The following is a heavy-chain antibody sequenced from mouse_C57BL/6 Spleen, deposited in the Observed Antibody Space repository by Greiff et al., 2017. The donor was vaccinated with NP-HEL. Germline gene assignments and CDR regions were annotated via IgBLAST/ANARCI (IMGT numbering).Heavy chain of an antibody. J-gene: IGHJ4*01. CDR2: INPSNGGT. CDR3: ARFLDDGYLYNAMDY. Sequence: QVQLQQPGTELVKPGASVKLSCKASGYTFTSYWMHWVKQRPGQGLEWIGNINPSNGGTNYNEKYKSKAKLTVDKSTSTAYMQLSSLTSEDSAVYYCARFLDDGYLYNAMDYWGQGTSVTVSS. CDR1: GYTFTSYW. V-gene: IGHV1-53*01. D-gene: IGHD2-3*01.